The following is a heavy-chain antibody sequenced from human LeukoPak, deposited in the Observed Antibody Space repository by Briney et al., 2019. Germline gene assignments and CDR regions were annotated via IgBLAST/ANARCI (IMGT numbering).Heavy chain of an antibody. D-gene: IGHD5-18*01. Sequence: TGGSLRLSCAASGFTFSSYWMTWVRQAPGKGLEWVANIRQDGGDKYYVDSVKGRFTISRDNAESSLFLQMNSLRAEDTAVYYCERCGYSHGYGWGGGYYYYYMDVWGKGTTVTVSS. CDR1: GFTFSSYW. CDR2: IRQDGGDK. V-gene: IGHV3-7*01. CDR3: ERCGYSHGYGWGGGYYYYYMDV. J-gene: IGHJ6*03.